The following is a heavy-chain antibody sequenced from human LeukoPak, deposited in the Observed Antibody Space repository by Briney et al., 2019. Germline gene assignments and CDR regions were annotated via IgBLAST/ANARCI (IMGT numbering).Heavy chain of an antibody. CDR2: ISGSGGST. CDR3: AKDRSGYYDSSGYYF. J-gene: IGHJ4*02. Sequence: PGGSLRLSCAASGFTFSSYAMSWVRQAPGKGLEWVSAISGSGGSTYYADSVKGRFTISRDNSKNTLYLQMNSLRAEDTAVYYCAKDRSGYYDSSGYYFWGQGTLVTVSS. V-gene: IGHV3-23*01. CDR1: GFTFSSYA. D-gene: IGHD3-22*01.